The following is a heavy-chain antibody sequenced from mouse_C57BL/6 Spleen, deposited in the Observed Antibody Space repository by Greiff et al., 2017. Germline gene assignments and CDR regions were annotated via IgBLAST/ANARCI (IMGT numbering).Heavy chain of an antibody. CDR3: ARLLSFAY. CDR1: GFTFSDYG. CDR2: ISSGSSTI. Sequence: EVKLVESGGGLVKPGGSLKLSCAASGFTFSDYGMHWVRQAPEKGLEWVAYISSGSSTIYYADTVKGRFTISRDNAKNTLFLQMTSLRSEDTAMYYCARLLSFAYWGQGTLVTVSA. J-gene: IGHJ3*01. V-gene: IGHV5-17*01.